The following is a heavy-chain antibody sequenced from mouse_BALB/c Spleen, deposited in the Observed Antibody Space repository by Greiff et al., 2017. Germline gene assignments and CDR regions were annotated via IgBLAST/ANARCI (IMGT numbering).Heavy chain of an antibody. D-gene: IGHD2-10*01. CDR2: IYPGNVNT. V-gene: IGHV1S56*01. CDR1: GYTFTSYY. J-gene: IGHJ2*01. CDR3: ARASYGKGDYYFDY. Sequence: QVQLQQSGPELVKPGASVRISCKASGYTFTSYYIHWVKQRPGQGLEWIGWIYPGNVNTKYNEKFKGKATLTADKSSSTAYMQLSSLTSEDSAVYFCARASYGKGDYYFDYWGQGTTLTVSS.